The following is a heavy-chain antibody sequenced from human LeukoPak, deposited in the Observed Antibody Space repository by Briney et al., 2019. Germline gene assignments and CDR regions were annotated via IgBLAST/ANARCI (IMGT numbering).Heavy chain of an antibody. CDR3: ARGDCSSTSCYMGRENWFDP. Sequence: SQTLSLTCAVSGGSISSGDYSWSWIRQPPGKGLEWIGYIYHSGSTYYNPSLKSRVTISVDRSKNQFSLKLSSVTAADTAVYYCARGDCSSTSCYMGRENWFDPWGQGTLVTVSS. D-gene: IGHD2-2*02. V-gene: IGHV4-30-2*01. CDR1: GGSISSGDYS. CDR2: IYHSGST. J-gene: IGHJ5*02.